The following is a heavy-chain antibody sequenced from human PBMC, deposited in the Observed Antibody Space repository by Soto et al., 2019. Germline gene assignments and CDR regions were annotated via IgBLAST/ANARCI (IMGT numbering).Heavy chain of an antibody. CDR2: KSFDGSKT. CDR1: GFNFSLFG. V-gene: IGHV3-30*18. D-gene: IGHD3-3*01. Sequence: QPGGSLRLSCAASGFNFSLFGMHWVRQVPGKGLEWVAVKSFDGSKTHYADSVNGRFLISRDNFKEILYLQMNSLRPEDTAVYHCAKDSRRRREFWSRNYYEPLGSPTFYGMDVWGQGTTVTVSS. J-gene: IGHJ6*02. CDR3: AKDSRRRREFWSRNYYEPLGSPTFYGMDV.